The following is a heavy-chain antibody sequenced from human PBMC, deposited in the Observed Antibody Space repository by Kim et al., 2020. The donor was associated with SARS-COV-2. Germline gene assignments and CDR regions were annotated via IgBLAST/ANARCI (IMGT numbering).Heavy chain of an antibody. Sequence: GGSLRLSCAASGFTFDDYGMSWVRQAPGKGLEWVSGINWNGGSTGYADSVKGRFTISRDNAKNSLYLQMNSLRAEDTALYYCAREGAYYYGSGYMDVWGKGTTVTVSS. CDR3: AREGAYYYGSGYMDV. CDR2: INWNGGST. CDR1: GFTFDDYG. V-gene: IGHV3-20*04. J-gene: IGHJ6*03. D-gene: IGHD3-10*01.